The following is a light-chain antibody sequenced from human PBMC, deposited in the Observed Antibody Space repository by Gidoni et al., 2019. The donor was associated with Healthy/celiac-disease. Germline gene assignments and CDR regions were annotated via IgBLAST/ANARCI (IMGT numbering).Light chain of an antibody. V-gene: IGKV1-33*01. J-gene: IGKJ4*01. CDR3: QQYDNFPLT. CDR2: DAS. Sequence: IQMTQSPSSLSASVGDRVTITCQASQVISNYLTWYQQKPGKAPRLLIYDASNLETGVPSRFSGSGSGTDFTLTISSLQPEDIATYYCQQYDNFPLTFGGGTKVEIK. CDR1: QVISNY.